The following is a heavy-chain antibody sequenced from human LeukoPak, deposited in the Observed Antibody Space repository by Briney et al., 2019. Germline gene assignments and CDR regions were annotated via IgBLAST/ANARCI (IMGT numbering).Heavy chain of an antibody. CDR1: GYSFTSYW. CDR3: ARRSSSGYYFYWYFDL. CDR2: IYPGDSDT. J-gene: IGHJ2*01. D-gene: IGHD3-22*01. V-gene: IGHV5-51*01. Sequence: GESLQISCKGSGYSFTSYWIGWVRQMPGKGLEWMGIIYPGDSDTRYSPSFQGQVTISADKSISTAYLQWSSLKASDTAMYYCARRSSSGYYFYWYFDLWGRGTLVTVSS.